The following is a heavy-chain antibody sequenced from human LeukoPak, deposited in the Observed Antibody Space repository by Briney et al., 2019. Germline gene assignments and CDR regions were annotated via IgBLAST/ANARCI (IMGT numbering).Heavy chain of an antibody. CDR3: ARTRTQWATYYYYYMDV. CDR2: IYTSGST. J-gene: IGHJ6*03. D-gene: IGHD1-14*01. Sequence: SQTLSLTCTVSGGSISGDSYYWSWIRQPAGKGLEWIGRIYTSGSTNYNPSLKSRVTISVDTSKNQFSLKLSSVTAADTAVYYCARTRTQWATYYYYYMDVWGKGTTVTVSS. CDR1: GGSISGDSYY. V-gene: IGHV4-61*02.